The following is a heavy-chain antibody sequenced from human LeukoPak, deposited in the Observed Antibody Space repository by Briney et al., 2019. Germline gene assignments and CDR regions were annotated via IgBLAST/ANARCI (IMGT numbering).Heavy chain of an antibody. CDR3: AREWGYFFDY. V-gene: IGHV1-18*01. CDR2: ISAYNGNT. J-gene: IGHJ4*02. CDR1: GYTFNIYG. Sequence: GASVKVSCKASGYTFNIYGIGWVRQAPGQGLEWMGWISAYNGNTNYAQKLQGRVTMTTDTSTSTAYMELRSLRSDDTAVYYCAREWGYFFDYWGQGTLVTVSS. D-gene: IGHD3-9*01.